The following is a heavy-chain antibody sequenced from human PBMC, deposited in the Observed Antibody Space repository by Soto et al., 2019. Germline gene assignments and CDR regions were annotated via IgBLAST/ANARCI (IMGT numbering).Heavy chain of an antibody. D-gene: IGHD6-13*01. CDR3: LVASAAY. J-gene: IGHJ4*02. CDR1: GFTFSSYV. CDR2: ITSNGGST. V-gene: IGHV3-64D*06. Sequence: LRLSCSASGFTFSSYVMNWVRQAPGKGLEYVSGITSNGGSTFYADSVKGRFIISRDNSQNTVYLQMSSLTTADTAVYYCLVASAAYWGQGTQVTVSS.